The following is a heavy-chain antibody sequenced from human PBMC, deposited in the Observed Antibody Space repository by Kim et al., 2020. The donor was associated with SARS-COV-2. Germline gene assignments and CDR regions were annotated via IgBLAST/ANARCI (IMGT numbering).Heavy chain of an antibody. D-gene: IGHD3-10*01. J-gene: IGHJ4*02. V-gene: IGHV4-39*01. CDR1: GGSISSSSYY. Sequence: SETLSLTCTVSGGSISSSSYYWGWIRQPPGKGLEWIGSIYYSGSTYYNPSLKSRVTISVDTSKNQFSLKLSSVTAADTAVYYCASHYYGSGSYYNVPDYWGQGTLVTVSS. CDR3: ASHYYGSGSYYNVPDY. CDR2: IYYSGST.